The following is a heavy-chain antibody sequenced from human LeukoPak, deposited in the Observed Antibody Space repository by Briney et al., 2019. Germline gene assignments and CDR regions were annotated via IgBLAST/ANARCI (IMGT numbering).Heavy chain of an antibody. CDR2: ISYDGSNK. CDR3: AKSRSSWGYYYYGMDV. Sequence: GGSLRLSCAASGFTFSSYGMHWVRQAPGKGLEWVAVISYDGSNKYCADSVKGRFTISRDNSKNTLYLQMNSLRAEDTAVYYCAKSRSSWGYYYYGMDVWGPGTTVTVSS. J-gene: IGHJ6*02. V-gene: IGHV3-30*18. D-gene: IGHD6-13*01. CDR1: GFTFSSYG.